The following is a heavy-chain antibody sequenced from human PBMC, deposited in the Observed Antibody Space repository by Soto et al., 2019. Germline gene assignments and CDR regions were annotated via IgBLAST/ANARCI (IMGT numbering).Heavy chain of an antibody. V-gene: IGHV1-18*04. D-gene: IGHD1-26*01. CDR3: ARHSGAARYYYYGMDV. CDR1: GYTFTSYG. J-gene: IGHJ6*02. Sequence: ASVKVSCEASGYTFTSYGISWVRQAPGQGLEWMGWISAYNGNTNYAQKLQGRVTMTTDTSTSTAYMELRSLRSDDTAVYYCARHSGAARYYYYGMDVWGQGPTITV. CDR2: ISAYNGNT.